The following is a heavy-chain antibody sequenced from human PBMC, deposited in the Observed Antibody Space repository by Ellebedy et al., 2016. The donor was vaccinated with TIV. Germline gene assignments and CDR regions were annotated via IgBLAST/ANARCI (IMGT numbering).Heavy chain of an antibody. J-gene: IGHJ1*01. V-gene: IGHV4-34*01. D-gene: IGHD2-21*02. CDR3: ARGLTYCGGDCSGYFQH. Sequence: GSLRLSCAVYGGSFSGYYWSWIRQPPGKGLEWIGEINHNGKTNYSPSLKSRVTVSVDTSKNQFSLKPSSVTAADTAVYYCARGLTYCGGDCSGYFQHWGQGTLVTVSS. CDR2: INHNGKT. CDR1: GGSFSGYY.